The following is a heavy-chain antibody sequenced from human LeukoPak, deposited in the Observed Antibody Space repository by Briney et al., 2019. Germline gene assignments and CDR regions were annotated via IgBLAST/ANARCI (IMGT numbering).Heavy chain of an antibody. CDR2: IYPGDSDT. Sequence: GESLKISCKGSGYSFSSYWIAWVRQMPGKGLDWVGIIYPGDSDTRYSPSFQGQVTISAEQSINIVYLQCGSLKASDPASDYRAKQSGYVAVWGKATTVTASS. V-gene: IGHV5-51*01. CDR3: AKQSGYVAV. CDR1: GYSFSSYW. J-gene: IGHJ6*03.